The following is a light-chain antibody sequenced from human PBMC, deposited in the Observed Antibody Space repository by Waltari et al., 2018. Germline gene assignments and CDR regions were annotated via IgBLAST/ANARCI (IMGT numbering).Light chain of an antibody. J-gene: IGKJ1*01. CDR3: QQLNSYQWT. CDR2: AAS. Sequence: IQLTQSPSSLSASVGDSVTIPCRVSQGIKNYLAWYQHKPGKAPKLLIYAASTLQSGVPSRFRGSGSGTEFTLTISSLQPEDCATYYCQQLNSYQWTFGQGTKVEIK. V-gene: IGKV1-9*01. CDR1: QGIKNY.